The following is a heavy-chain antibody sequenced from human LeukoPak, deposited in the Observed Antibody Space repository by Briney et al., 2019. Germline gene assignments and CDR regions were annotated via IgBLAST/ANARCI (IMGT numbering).Heavy chain of an antibody. J-gene: IGHJ3*02. CDR3: ARHRLNYYDSSHDAFDI. CDR1: GYSFTSYW. Sequence: GESLKISCKGSGYSFTSYWIGWVRQMPGKGPECMGLIYPADSDTRYGPSFQGQVTISADKSITTAYLQWSSLKASDTAMYYCARHRLNYYDSSHDAFDIWGQGTMVTVSS. V-gene: IGHV5-51*01. CDR2: IYPADSDT. D-gene: IGHD3-22*01.